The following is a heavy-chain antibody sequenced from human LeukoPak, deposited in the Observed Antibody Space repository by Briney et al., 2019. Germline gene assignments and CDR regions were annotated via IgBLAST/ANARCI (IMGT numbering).Heavy chain of an antibody. Sequence: SGGSLRLSCAASGFTFSSYAMSWVRQAPGKGLEWVSAISGSGGTTYYADSVNGRFTISRDNSKNTLYLQMNSLRAEDTAVYYCAKSYSGYVPGGEDYWGQGTLVTVSS. V-gene: IGHV3-23*01. CDR1: GFTFSSYA. D-gene: IGHD5-12*01. CDR2: ISGSGGTT. J-gene: IGHJ4*02. CDR3: AKSYSGYVPGGEDY.